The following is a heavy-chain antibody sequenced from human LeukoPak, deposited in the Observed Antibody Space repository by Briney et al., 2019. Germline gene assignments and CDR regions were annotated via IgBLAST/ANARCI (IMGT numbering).Heavy chain of an antibody. Sequence: SETLSLTCTVSGGSISNYYWSWIRRPAGKGLEWIGRIFATESTDYNPSLKSRVTISADTSKNQFSLRLASVTAADTAVYYCVKDRGAVAGDNWFEYWGQGILVTVSS. V-gene: IGHV4-4*07. D-gene: IGHD6-19*01. J-gene: IGHJ5*01. CDR2: IFATEST. CDR3: VKDRGAVAGDNWFEY. CDR1: GGSISNYY.